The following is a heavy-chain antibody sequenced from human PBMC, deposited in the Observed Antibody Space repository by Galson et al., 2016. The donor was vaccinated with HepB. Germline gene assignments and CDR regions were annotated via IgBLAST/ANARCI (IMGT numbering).Heavy chain of an antibody. D-gene: IGHD3-3*01. J-gene: IGHJ4*02. CDR3: AKSNLPKVFLEWLLPDY. CDR2: ISYDGSNK. Sequence: SLRLSCAASGFTFSSYGMHWVRQAPGKGLDWLAVISYDGSNKYYADSVKGRFTISRDNSKNTLSLQMNSLRAEDTAVYYCAKSNLPKVFLEWLLPDYWGQGTLVTVSS. CDR1: GFTFSSYG. V-gene: IGHV3-30*18.